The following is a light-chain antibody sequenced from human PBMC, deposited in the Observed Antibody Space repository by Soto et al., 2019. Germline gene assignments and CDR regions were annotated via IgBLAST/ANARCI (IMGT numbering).Light chain of an antibody. Sequence: DIVLTQSPGTLSLSPGERATLSCRASQSVSSSYLAWYQQKPGQAPRLLIYGPSNRATGIPDRFSGSGSATDFTLTISRLXXXXXXXYYCQQYDTSPLTFGGGTKVEIK. CDR2: GPS. J-gene: IGKJ4*01. CDR1: QSVSSSY. CDR3: QQYDTSPLT. V-gene: IGKV3-20*01.